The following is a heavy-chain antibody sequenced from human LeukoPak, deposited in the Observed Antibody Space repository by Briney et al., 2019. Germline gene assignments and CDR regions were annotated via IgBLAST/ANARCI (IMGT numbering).Heavy chain of an antibody. D-gene: IGHD3-16*01. J-gene: IGHJ4*02. CDR2: IKQDGSES. Sequence: GGSLRLSCAASGFTLSIYWMSWVRQAPGKGLEWVANIKQDGSESHYVDSVKGRFTISRDNSKNTLYLQMNSLRAEDTAVYYCARGGYFDYWGQGTLVTVSS. CDR3: ARGGYFDY. CDR1: GFTLSIYW. V-gene: IGHV3-7*01.